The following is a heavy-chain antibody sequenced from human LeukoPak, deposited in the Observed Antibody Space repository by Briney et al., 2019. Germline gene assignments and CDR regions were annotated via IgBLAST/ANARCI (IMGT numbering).Heavy chain of an antibody. CDR1: GFTFSSYW. V-gene: IGHV3-74*01. Sequence: GGSLRLSCAASGFTFSSYWVHWVRQAPGKGLVWVSRINSDGSSTSYADSVKGRFTISRDNAKNTLYLQMNSLRAEDTAVYYCARWRATHPDLDFDYWDQGTLVTVSS. D-gene: IGHD2-15*01. CDR3: ARWRATHPDLDFDY. CDR2: INSDGSST. J-gene: IGHJ4*02.